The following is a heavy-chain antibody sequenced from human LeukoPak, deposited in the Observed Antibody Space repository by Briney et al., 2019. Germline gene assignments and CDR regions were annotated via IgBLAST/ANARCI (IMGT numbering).Heavy chain of an antibody. CDR2: INSDGRTT. J-gene: IGHJ4*02. CDR1: EFTFSSYW. D-gene: IGHD3-10*01. V-gene: IGHV3-74*01. CDR3: ARAASYGSGKGAAGY. Sequence: GGSLRLSCEASEFTFSSYWMHWVRQAPGKGLVWVSRINSDGRTTIYADSVKGRFTISRDNAKNSLYLQMNSLRAEDTAVYYCARAASYGSGKGAAGYWGQGTLVTVSS.